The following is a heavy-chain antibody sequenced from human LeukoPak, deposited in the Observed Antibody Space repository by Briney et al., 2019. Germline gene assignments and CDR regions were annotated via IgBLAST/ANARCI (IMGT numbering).Heavy chain of an antibody. CDR2: IIPILGTA. Sequence: GSSVKVSCKASGGTFSSYTISWVRQAPGQGLEWMGRIIPILGTANYAQKFQGRVTITTDESTSTAYMELSSLRSEDTAVYYCARIAAAGTDTEYFQHWGQGTLVTVSS. CDR3: ARIAAAGTDTEYFQH. CDR1: GGTFSSYT. D-gene: IGHD6-13*01. J-gene: IGHJ1*01. V-gene: IGHV1-69*16.